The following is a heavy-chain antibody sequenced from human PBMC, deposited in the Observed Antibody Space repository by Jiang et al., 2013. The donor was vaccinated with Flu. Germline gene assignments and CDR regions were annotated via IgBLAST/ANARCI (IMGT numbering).Heavy chain of an antibody. V-gene: IGHV4-61*02. J-gene: IGHJ6*02. CDR1: GGSISSGSYY. CDR3: ARERQLWLRYNGRDV. D-gene: IGHD5-18*01. CDR2: IYTSGST. Sequence: SGPGLVKPSQTLSLTCTVSGGSISSGSYYWSWIRQPAGKGLEWIGRIYTSGSTTYNPSLKSRVTISADTSKNQFSLKLSSVTAADTAVYFCARERQLWLRYNGRDVWGQGTTVTVSS.